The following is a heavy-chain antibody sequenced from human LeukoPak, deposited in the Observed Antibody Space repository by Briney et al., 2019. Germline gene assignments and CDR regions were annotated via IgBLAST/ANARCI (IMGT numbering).Heavy chain of an antibody. D-gene: IGHD2-15*01. CDR1: GYSFSSYW. CDR3: ARARYCSGGSCYAEY. CDR2: IYPGDSDT. V-gene: IGHV5-51*01. J-gene: IGHJ4*02. Sequence: GESLKISCKGSGYSFSSYWIGWVRQMPGKGLEWMGIIYPGDSDTRYSPSFQGQVTISADKSISTAYLQWSSLKASDTAMYYCARARYCSGGSCYAEYWGQGTLVTVSS.